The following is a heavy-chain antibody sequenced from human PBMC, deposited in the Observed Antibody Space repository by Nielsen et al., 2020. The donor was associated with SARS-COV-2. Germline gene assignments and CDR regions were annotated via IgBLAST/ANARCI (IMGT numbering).Heavy chain of an antibody. CDR2: IYYSGST. J-gene: IGHJ4*02. Sequence: SETLSLTSTVSGGSISSGGYYWSWIRQHPGKGLEWIGYIYYSGSTYYNPSLKSRVTISVDTSKNQFSLKLSSVTAADTAVYYCAREGRLTGLDYWGQGTLVTVSS. V-gene: IGHV4-31*03. D-gene: IGHD7-27*01. CDR3: AREGRLTGLDY. CDR1: GGSISSGGYY.